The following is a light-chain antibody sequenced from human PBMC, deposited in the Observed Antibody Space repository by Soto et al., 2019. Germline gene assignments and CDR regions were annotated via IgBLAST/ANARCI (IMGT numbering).Light chain of an antibody. CDR2: EVS. CDR3: SSYTTNNTLVV. Sequence: QSALTQPASVSGSPGQSITISCTGTSSDIGLYNYVSWYLQHPGKAPKLMIFEVSNRPSGISNRFSGSKSGNTASLTISGLQAEDEADYYCSSYTTNNTLVVFGGGTKLTVL. CDR1: SSDIGLYNY. V-gene: IGLV2-14*01. J-gene: IGLJ3*02.